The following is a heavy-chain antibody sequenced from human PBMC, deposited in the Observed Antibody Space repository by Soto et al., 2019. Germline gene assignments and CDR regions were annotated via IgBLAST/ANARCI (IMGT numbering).Heavy chain of an antibody. D-gene: IGHD3-3*01. CDR3: ARETYYDFWSGSPEFDP. J-gene: IGHJ5*02. CDR2: IYYSGST. CDR1: GGSVSSGSYY. Sequence: SETLSLTCTVSGGSVSSGSYYWSWIRQPPGKGLEWIGYIYYSGSTNYNPSLKSRVTISVDTSKNQFSLKLSSVTAADTAVYYCARETYYDFWSGSPEFDPWGQGTLVTVS. V-gene: IGHV4-61*01.